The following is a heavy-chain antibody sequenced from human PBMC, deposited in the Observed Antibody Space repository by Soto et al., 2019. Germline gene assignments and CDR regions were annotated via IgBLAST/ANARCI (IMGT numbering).Heavy chain of an antibody. CDR2: MSSSGTSI. D-gene: IGHD4-17*01. CDR1: GFTFSSHS. Sequence: GGSLRLSCAASGFTFSSHSMNWVRQAPGRGLEWVSSMSSSGTSIYYADSVKGRFTISRDNAKNSLYLQMNSLRDEDTAVYYCARQDELTTVVTGYWGQGTLVTVSS. CDR3: ARQDELTTVVTGY. J-gene: IGHJ4*02. V-gene: IGHV3-21*01.